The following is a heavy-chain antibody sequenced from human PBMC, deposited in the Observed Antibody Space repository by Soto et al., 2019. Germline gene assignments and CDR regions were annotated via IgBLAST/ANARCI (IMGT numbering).Heavy chain of an antibody. CDR2: IYPGDSDT. V-gene: IGHV5-51*01. CDR1: GYSFTSYW. D-gene: IGHD2-15*01. Sequence: PGESLKISCKGSGYSFTSYWIGWVRQMPGKGLEWMGIIYPGDSDTRYSPSFQGQVTISADKSISTAYLQWSSLKASDTAMYYCARTVVTPSDHNPQPLYYYYGMDVWGQGTTVTVSS. J-gene: IGHJ6*02. CDR3: ARTVVTPSDHNPQPLYYYYGMDV.